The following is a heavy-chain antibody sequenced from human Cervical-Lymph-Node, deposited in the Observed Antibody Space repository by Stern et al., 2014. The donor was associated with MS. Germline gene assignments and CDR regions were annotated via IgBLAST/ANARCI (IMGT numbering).Heavy chain of an antibody. D-gene: IGHD5-24*01. CDR1: GFRFTDYY. J-gene: IGHJ5*02. Sequence: VQLEESGAEVKKPGASVKGSCETSGFRFTDYYIHWVRQAPGQGLEWMGCINPKNGDTHSAQKFQGRFTMTRDTSISTGYMELNSLKSDDTAMYYCGRGIKTFDPWGQGTLVTVSS. V-gene: IGHV1-2*02. CDR2: INPKNGDT. CDR3: GRGIKTFDP.